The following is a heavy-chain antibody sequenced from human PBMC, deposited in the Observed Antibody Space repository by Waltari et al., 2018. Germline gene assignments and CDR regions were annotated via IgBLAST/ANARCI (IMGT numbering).Heavy chain of an antibody. D-gene: IGHD2-15*01. J-gene: IGHJ3*02. CDR1: GFTFSSYG. CDR3: ARVRYCSGGSCYAFDI. Sequence: QVQLVESGGGVVQPGRSLRLSCAASGFTFSSYGMHWVRPAPGKGLGWVGGFIPSFGTGNDGTKYQGRVTITANESRDKAYMELSSLRSEDTAVYYCARVRYCSGGSCYAFDIWGQGTMVTVSS. CDR2: FIPSFGTG. V-gene: IGHV1-69*01.